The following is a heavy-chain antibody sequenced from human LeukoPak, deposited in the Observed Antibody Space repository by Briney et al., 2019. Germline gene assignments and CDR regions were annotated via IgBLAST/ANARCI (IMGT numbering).Heavy chain of an antibody. CDR2: INRDGSEIY. Sequence: GGSLRLSCAASGFTFSSYWMSWVRQAPGKGLQWVADINRDGSEIYYYVDYVKGRFTISRDNGRNSLFLQMSSLRAEDTGLYYCARDLSPTAVRKDYWGQGTLVTVSS. CDR1: GFTFSSYW. V-gene: IGHV3-7*01. D-gene: IGHD6-19*01. CDR3: ARDLSPTAVRKDY. J-gene: IGHJ4*02.